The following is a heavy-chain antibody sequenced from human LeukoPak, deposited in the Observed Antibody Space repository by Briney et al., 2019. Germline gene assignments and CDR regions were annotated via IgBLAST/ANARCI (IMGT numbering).Heavy chain of an antibody. CDR1: GGSISSYY. D-gene: IGHD1-26*01. CDR3: ARHAIYSGGYSFWFDP. J-gene: IGHJ5*02. CDR2: IYNSEYT. Sequence: PETLSLTCTVSGGSISSYYWSWIRQPPGKGLEWIAYIYNSEYTNYNPSLKSRASMSVDASKNLCSLRLSSVTAADTAVYFCARHAIYSGGYSFWFDPWGLGTLVTVSS. V-gene: IGHV4-59*08.